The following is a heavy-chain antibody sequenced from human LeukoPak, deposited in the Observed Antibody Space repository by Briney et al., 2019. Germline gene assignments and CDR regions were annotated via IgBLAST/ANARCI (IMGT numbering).Heavy chain of an antibody. CDR1: GFTFSASA. CDR2: IRSKVMNYAT. J-gene: IGHJ4*02. V-gene: IGHV3-73*01. D-gene: IGHD3-16*01. CDR3: FRLSDTSRLN. Sequence: GGSLRLSCAASGFTFSASAMHWVRQASGKGLEWVGRIRSKVMNYATEYAASVKGRFTISRDDSENTAYLQMKSLKTEGTAVYYCFRLSDTSRLNWGQGTLVTVSS.